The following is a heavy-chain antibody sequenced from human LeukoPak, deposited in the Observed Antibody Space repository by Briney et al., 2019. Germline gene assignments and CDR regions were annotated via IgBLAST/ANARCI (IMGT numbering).Heavy chain of an antibody. D-gene: IGHD4-23*01. CDR2: FDPEDGET. CDR3: ATDLFRTTVVIGDFDY. Sequence: ASVKVSCKVSGYTLTELSMHWVRQAPGKGLEWMGGFDPEDGETIYAQKFQGRVTMTEDTSTDTAYMELSSLRSEDTAVYYCATDLFRTTVVIGDFDYWGQGTLVTVSS. CDR1: GYTLTELS. V-gene: IGHV1-24*01. J-gene: IGHJ4*02.